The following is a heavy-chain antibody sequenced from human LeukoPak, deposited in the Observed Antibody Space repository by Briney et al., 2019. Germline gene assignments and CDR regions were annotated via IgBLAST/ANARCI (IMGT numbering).Heavy chain of an antibody. Sequence: PSETLSLTCTVSGGSLSSSYWSWIRQPPGKGLEWIGYTYYSGSTNYNPSLTSRVTMSVDTSKNQFSLKLSSVTAADTAVYYCARGAGGYRFGPWGQGTLVTVSS. J-gene: IGHJ5*02. CDR3: ARGAGGYRFGP. V-gene: IGHV4-59*01. D-gene: IGHD1-1*01. CDR1: GGSLSSSY. CDR2: TYYSGST.